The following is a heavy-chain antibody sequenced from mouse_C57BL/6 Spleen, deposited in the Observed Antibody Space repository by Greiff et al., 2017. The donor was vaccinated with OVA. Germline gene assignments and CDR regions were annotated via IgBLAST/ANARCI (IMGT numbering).Heavy chain of an antibody. V-gene: IGHV1-64*01. CDR2: IHPNSGST. D-gene: IGHD4-1*01. J-gene: IGHJ3*01. CDR1: GYTFTSYW. CDR3: ARGELTGRAWFAY. Sequence: QVQLQQPGAELVKPGASVKLSCKASGYTFTSYWMHWVKQRPGQGLEWIGMIHPNSGSTNYNEKFKSKATLTVDKSSSTAYMQLSSLTSEDSAVYYWARGELTGRAWFAYWGQGTLVTVSA.